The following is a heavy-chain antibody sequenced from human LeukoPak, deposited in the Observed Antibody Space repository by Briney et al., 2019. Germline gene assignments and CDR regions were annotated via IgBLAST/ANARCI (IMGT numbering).Heavy chain of an antibody. J-gene: IGHJ4*02. CDR1: GFTFSDYW. CDR2: IKQDGSQR. V-gene: IGHV3-7*01. Sequence: GGSLRLSCTASGFTFSDYWMTWVRQAPGKGPEWVANIKQDGSQRYYVDSVRGRFTIARDNTKNSLFLQMNGLRAEDTAVYYCARRGGSSSRRSPIDYWGQGTLVTVSS. CDR3: ARRGGSSSRRSPIDY. D-gene: IGHD6-6*01.